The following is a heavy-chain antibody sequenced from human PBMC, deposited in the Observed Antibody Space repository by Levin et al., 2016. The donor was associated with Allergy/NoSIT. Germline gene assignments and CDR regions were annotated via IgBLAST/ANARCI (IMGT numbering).Heavy chain of an antibody. Sequence: RQAPGKGLEWIGYIYYSGSTYYNPSLKSRVTISLDMSKTQFSLKLSSVTAADTAVYYCARVSGYSYGTNFDYWGQGTLVTVSS. CDR2: IYYSGST. V-gene: IGHV4-30-4*01. CDR3: ARVSGYSYGTNFDY. D-gene: IGHD5-18*01. J-gene: IGHJ4*02.